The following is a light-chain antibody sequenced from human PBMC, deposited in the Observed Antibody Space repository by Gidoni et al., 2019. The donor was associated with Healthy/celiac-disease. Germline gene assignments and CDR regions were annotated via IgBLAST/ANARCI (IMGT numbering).Light chain of an antibody. CDR1: QSVSNY. Sequence: EIVLTQSPATLPLSPGERATLSCRTSQSVSNYLVWYQQKPGQALRLLIYEAPNRATGIPTRFSSSGSGTDITLTISSLEPEDFAVYCCQRRSNWPWTFXQXTKVEIK. CDR3: QRRSNWPWT. V-gene: IGKV3-11*01. J-gene: IGKJ1*01. CDR2: EAP.